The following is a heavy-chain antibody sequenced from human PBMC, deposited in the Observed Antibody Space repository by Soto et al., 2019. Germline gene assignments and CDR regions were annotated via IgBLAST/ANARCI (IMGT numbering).Heavy chain of an antibody. CDR1: GSTFSDYY. D-gene: IGHD1-26*01. V-gene: IGHV3-11*06. Sequence: GGSLRLSCAASGSTFSDYYMSWIRQAPGKGLEWVSYIGSSSSYTNYADSVKGRFTIARDNAKNSLYLQMNSLRAEDTAVYYCQRGPVVGPTDYWGQGTLVTVSS. CDR3: QRGPVVGPTDY. J-gene: IGHJ4*02. CDR2: IGSSSSYT.